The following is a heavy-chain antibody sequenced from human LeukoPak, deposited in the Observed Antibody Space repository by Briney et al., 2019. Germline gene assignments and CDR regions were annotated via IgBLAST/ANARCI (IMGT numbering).Heavy chain of an antibody. CDR2: INPSGGST. J-gene: IGHJ6*02. CDR1: GYTFTSYY. D-gene: IGHD3-10*01. Sequence: ASVTVSCTASGYTFTSYYMHWVRQAPGQGLEWMGIINPSGGSTSYAQKFQGRVTMTRDTSTSTVYMELSSLRSEDTAVYYCARGPPDYYGSGINYYYYGMDVWGQGTTVTVSS. V-gene: IGHV1-46*01. CDR3: ARGPPDYYGSGINYYYYGMDV.